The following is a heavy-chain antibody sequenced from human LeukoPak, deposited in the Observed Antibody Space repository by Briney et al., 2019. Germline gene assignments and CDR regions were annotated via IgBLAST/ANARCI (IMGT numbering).Heavy chain of an antibody. CDR3: ARELHSGSYYFDY. D-gene: IGHD1-26*01. J-gene: IGHJ4*02. Sequence: SETLSLTCAVSGGSISSGGYSWSWIRQPPGKGLEWIGYIYYSGSTYYNPSLKSRVTISVDTSKNQFSLKLSSVTAADTAVYYCARELHSGSYYFDYWGQGTLVIVSS. V-gene: IGHV4-30-4*07. CDR1: GGSISSGGYS. CDR2: IYYSGST.